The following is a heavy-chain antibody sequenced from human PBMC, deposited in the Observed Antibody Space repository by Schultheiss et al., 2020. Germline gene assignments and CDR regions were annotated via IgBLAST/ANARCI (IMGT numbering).Heavy chain of an antibody. J-gene: IGHJ5*02. CDR3: AGTEGWFDP. V-gene: IGHV3-21*01. CDR2: IGSDSSYI. Sequence: GGSLRLSCVASGFSFSSYSMNWVRQVPGKGLEWVSSIGSDSSYIYYSDSVKGRFTISRDNAKKSLYLQMNSLRAEDTAVYYCAGTEGWFDPWGQGTLVTVSS. CDR1: GFSFSSYS. D-gene: IGHD2-8*02.